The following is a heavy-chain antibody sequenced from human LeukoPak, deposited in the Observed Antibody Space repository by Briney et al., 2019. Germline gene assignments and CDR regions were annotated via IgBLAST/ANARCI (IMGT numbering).Heavy chain of an antibody. J-gene: IGHJ5*02. CDR1: GGSISSGDYY. Sequence: SETLSLTCTVSGGSISSGDYYRSWIRQPPGKGLEWIGYIYYSGSTYYNPSLKSRVTISVDTSKNQFSLKLSSVTAADTAVYYCARDLRPYYDFWSGYSTNWFDPWGQGTLVTVSS. CDR3: ARDLRPYYDFWSGYSTNWFDP. D-gene: IGHD3-3*01. CDR2: IYYSGST. V-gene: IGHV4-30-4*01.